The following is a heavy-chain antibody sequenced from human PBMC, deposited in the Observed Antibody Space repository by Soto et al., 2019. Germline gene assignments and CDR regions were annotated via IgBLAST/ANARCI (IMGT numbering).Heavy chain of an antibody. CDR2: IYHSGST. V-gene: IGHV4-30-2*01. Sequence: TLSLSCAVSLGSISPGGYSWSWIRQPPGKGLEWIGYIYHSGSTYYNPSLKSRVTISVDRSKNQFSLKLSSVTAADTAVYYCARVPDRWGQGTLVTVSS. D-gene: IGHD2-2*01. J-gene: IGHJ5*02. CDR1: LGSISPGGYS. CDR3: ARVPDR.